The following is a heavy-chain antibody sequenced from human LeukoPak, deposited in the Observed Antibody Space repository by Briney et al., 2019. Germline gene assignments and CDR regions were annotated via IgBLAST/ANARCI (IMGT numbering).Heavy chain of an antibody. CDR3: ASGSRYCSSTSCYYYYMDV. Sequence: GASVKVSCKASGYTFTSYGISWVRQAPGQGLEWMGWISAYNGNTNYAQKLQGRVTMTTDTSTSTAYMELRSLRSDDTAVYYCASGSRYCSSTSCYYYYMDVWGKGTTVTVSS. V-gene: IGHV1-18*01. J-gene: IGHJ6*03. CDR1: GYTFTSYG. D-gene: IGHD2-2*01. CDR2: ISAYNGNT.